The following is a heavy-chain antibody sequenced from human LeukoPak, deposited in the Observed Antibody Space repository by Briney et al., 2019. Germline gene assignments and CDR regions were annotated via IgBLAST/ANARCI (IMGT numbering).Heavy chain of an antibody. CDR1: GYTFTSYY. J-gene: IGHJ4*02. D-gene: IGHD3-10*01. CDR3: ARDVFGLDY. CDR2: ITASGGGT. Sequence: ASVKVSCKASGYTFTSYYLHWVRQAPGQGLEWMGVITASGGGTTYAQKFQGRVTMTRDTSSSTVYMELTSLRSEDTAVYYCARDVFGLDYWGQGTLVTVSS. V-gene: IGHV1-46*01.